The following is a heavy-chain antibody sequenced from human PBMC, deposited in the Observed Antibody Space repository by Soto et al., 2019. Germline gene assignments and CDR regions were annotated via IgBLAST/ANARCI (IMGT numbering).Heavy chain of an antibody. V-gene: IGHV4-34*01. CDR3: ATGGFWRHDY. D-gene: IGHD2-15*01. CDR2: XDXXXST. Sequence: XXTLTLTCAVYGGSLSGYYWSWIRQPPGXXXXXXXXXDXXXSTXXKKXXXXXXXLXXXEXXXQLSMKLNSVTAEDTAVYYCATGGFWRHDYWGQGTLVTVSS. CDR1: GGSLSGYY. J-gene: IGHJ4*02.